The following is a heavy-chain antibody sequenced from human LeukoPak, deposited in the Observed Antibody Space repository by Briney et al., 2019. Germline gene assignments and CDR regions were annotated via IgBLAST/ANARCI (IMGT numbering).Heavy chain of an antibody. Sequence: PSETLSLTCTVSGGSLISYYWSWIRQPPGKGLEWIANIYYSGSTNYNPSLKSRVTISVDTSKNQSSLKLSSVTAADTAVYYCARTGSDWYPLNNWGQGNLVTVSS. CDR1: GGSLISYY. CDR2: IYYSGST. D-gene: IGHD6-19*01. V-gene: IGHV4-59*01. J-gene: IGHJ4*02. CDR3: ARTGSDWYPLNN.